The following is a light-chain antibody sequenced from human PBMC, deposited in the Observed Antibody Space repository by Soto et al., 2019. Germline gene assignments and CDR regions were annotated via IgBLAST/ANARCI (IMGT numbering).Light chain of an antibody. V-gene: IGLV2-14*01. CDR2: DVS. CDR3: SSYTTSSTLL. Sequence: QSALTQPASVSGSPGQSITISCTGTSSDIGAYNYVSWYQQHPGQAPKLMIYDVSNRPSGVSIRFSGSKSGNTASLTISGLQAEDEADYYCSSYTTSSTLLFGGGTQLTVL. CDR1: SSDIGAYNY. J-gene: IGLJ3*02.